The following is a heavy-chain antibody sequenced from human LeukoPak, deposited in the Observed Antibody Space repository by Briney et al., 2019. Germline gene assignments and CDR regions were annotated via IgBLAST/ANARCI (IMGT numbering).Heavy chain of an antibody. CDR2: IYYSGST. J-gene: IGHJ6*03. Sequence: SETLSLTCTVSGGSISSYYWSWIRQPPGKGLEWIGYIYYSGSTNYNPSLKSRVTISVDTSKNQFSLKLSSVTAADAAVYYCARRKSTVTTLGYYYYYMDVWGKGTTVTISS. V-gene: IGHV4-59*01. CDR3: ARRKSTVTTLGYYYYYMDV. CDR1: GGSISSYY. D-gene: IGHD4-17*01.